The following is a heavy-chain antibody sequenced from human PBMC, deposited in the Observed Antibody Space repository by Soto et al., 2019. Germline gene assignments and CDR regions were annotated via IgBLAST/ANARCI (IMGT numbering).Heavy chain of an antibody. CDR1: GFTFSRCA. Sequence: GGSLRLSCATSGFTFSRCAMSWVRQAPGKGLEWVSGISDSGDDTYYADSVKGQFTISRDNSKDTLNLEMNSLRAEDTAVYYCAKETELRHFDFDHWGQGILVTVSS. V-gene: IGHV3-23*01. CDR2: ISDSGDDT. CDR3: AKETELRHFDFDH. D-gene: IGHD3-9*01. J-gene: IGHJ4*02.